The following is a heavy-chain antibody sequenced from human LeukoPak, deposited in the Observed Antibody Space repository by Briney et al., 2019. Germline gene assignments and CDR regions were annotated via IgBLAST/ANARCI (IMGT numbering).Heavy chain of an antibody. J-gene: IGHJ4*02. V-gene: IGHV3-30*18. CDR1: GFTFSSYG. Sequence: GGSLRLSCAASGFTFSSYGMHWVRQAPGKGLEWVVVISYDGSNKYYADSVEGRFTISRDNSKNTLYLQMNSLRAEDTAVYHCAKDLGPGYYYDYWGQGTLVTVSS. CDR2: ISYDGSNK. CDR3: AKDLGPGYYYDY. D-gene: IGHD3-22*01.